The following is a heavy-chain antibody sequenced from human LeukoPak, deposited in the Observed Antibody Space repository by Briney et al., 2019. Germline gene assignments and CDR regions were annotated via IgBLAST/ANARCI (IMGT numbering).Heavy chain of an antibody. Sequence: GGSLTLSCAASGFNFDDYGMTWVRQAPGEGLEWVSGISWNGGSTAYVDSVKGRFTISRVNAKNSLYLQMNSLRGEDTALYYCARGSGSYSTYFDFWGQGTLVTVSS. CDR3: ARGSGSYSTYFDF. D-gene: IGHD1-26*01. V-gene: IGHV3-20*04. CDR2: ISWNGGST. CDR1: GFNFDDYG. J-gene: IGHJ4*02.